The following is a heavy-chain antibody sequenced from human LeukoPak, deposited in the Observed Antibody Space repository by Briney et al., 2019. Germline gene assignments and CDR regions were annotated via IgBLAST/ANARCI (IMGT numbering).Heavy chain of an antibody. CDR2: IYSGGST. J-gene: IGHJ4*02. CDR1: GFTVSSNY. D-gene: IGHD1-26*01. Sequence: PGGSLRLSCAASGFTVSSNYMSWVRQAPGKGLEWVSVIYSGGSTYYADTVKGRFTISRDDSKNTLYLQMNSLRAEDTAVYYCARGPVGATTYDYWGQGTLVTVSS. V-gene: IGHV3-66*01. CDR3: ARGPVGATTYDY.